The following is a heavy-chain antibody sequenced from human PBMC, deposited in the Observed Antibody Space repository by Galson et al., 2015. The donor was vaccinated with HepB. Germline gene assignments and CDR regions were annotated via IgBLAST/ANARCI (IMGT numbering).Heavy chain of an antibody. CDR1: GGSFRDNY. CDR3: ARGNDYGSGTFYKSYGIDV. J-gene: IGHJ3*01. CDR2: ISRRGST. V-gene: IGHV4-34*01. Sequence: SETLSLTCAVYGGSFRDNYWTWIRQPPGKGLEWIGEISRRGSTNYNPSLKSRVTISVDTSKNQFSLKLRSLTAADTALYYCARGNDYGSGTFYKSYGIDVWGQGTMVFVSS. D-gene: IGHD3-10*01.